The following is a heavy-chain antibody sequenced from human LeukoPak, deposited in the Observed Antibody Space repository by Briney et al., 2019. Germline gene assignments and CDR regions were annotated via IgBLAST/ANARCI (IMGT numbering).Heavy chain of an antibody. CDR2: IYYSGST. Sequence: SETLSLTCTVSGGSISSYYWSWTRQPPGKGLEWIGYIYYSGSTNYNPSLKSRVTISVDTSKNQFSLKLSSVTAADTAVYYCARGGLDYGSGSYPHYYYYYGMDVWGQGTTVTVSS. CDR3: ARGGLDYGSGSYPHYYYYYGMDV. D-gene: IGHD3-10*01. J-gene: IGHJ6*02. CDR1: GGSISSYY. V-gene: IGHV4-59*01.